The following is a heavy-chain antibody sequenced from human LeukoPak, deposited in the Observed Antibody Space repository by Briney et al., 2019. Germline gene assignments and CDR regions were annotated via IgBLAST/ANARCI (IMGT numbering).Heavy chain of an antibody. V-gene: IGHV3-23*01. J-gene: IGHJ4*02. CDR2: ISDSGGST. CDR3: AKDTSIGRYCTNGVCSPFDY. D-gene: IGHD2-8*01. Sequence: GSLRLSCAASGFTFSSYAMSWVRQAPGKGLEWGSAISDSGGSTYDADSVKGRFTIPRDNSKNTLYLQMNSLRAEDTAVYYCAKDTSIGRYCTNGVCSPFDYWGQGTLVTVSS. CDR1: GFTFSSYA.